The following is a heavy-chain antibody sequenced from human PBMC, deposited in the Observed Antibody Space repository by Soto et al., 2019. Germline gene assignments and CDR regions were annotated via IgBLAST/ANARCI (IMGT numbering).Heavy chain of an antibody. D-gene: IGHD3-22*01. V-gene: IGHV3-23*01. Sequence: LRLSCAASVFTFSSYAMSWVRQAPGKGLEWVSAISVSGGSTYYADSVKRRFTISRDNSKNTLYLQMNSLRAEDTAVYYCAKDREYYYDTDAFDIWGQGTMVTVSS. J-gene: IGHJ3*02. CDR1: VFTFSSYA. CDR3: AKDREYYYDTDAFDI. CDR2: ISVSGGST.